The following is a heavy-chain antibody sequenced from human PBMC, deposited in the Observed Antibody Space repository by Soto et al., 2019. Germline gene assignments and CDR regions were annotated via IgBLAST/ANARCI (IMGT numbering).Heavy chain of an antibody. CDR1: GGTFSSFA. V-gene: IGHV1-69*01. CDR3: ARDRDHTYDY. Sequence: QVQLVQSGAEVKKPGSSVKVSCKASGGTFSSFAISWVRQAPGQGLEWMGGIIPIFGTTNYAQKFQGRVTITADESTSTAYMEVTTLRSEDMAVYYCARDRDHTYDYWGQGTLVTVSS. J-gene: IGHJ4*02. CDR2: IIPIFGTT.